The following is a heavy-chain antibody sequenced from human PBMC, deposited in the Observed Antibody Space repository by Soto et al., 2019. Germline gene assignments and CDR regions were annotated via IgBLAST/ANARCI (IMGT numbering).Heavy chain of an antibody. CDR1: GFTFSSYA. V-gene: IGHV3-23*01. Sequence: PGGSLRLSCAASGFTFSSYAMSWVRQAPGKGLEWVSAISGSGGSTYYADSVKGRFTISRDNSKNTLYLQMNSLRAEDTAVYYCAKDPRDIVVVPAANNWFDPWGQGTLDTVSS. CDR2: ISGSGGST. J-gene: IGHJ5*02. D-gene: IGHD2-2*01. CDR3: AKDPRDIVVVPAANNWFDP.